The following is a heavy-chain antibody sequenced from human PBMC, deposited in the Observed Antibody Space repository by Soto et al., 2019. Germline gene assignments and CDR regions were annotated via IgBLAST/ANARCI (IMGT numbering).Heavy chain of an antibody. Sequence: QVHLVQSGAEVKQPGASVKVSCKASGYTFTNYGISWVRQAPGQGLEWMGWSSAYNGNTNYVQKLQGRVSMTTDTSTSTTYMELRTLRSDDTAVYYCGRAGGDFPRAVDYWGQGTLVTVSS. CDR1: GYTFTNYG. J-gene: IGHJ4*02. CDR3: GRAGGDFPRAVDY. D-gene: IGHD4-17*01. V-gene: IGHV1-18*01. CDR2: SSAYNGNT.